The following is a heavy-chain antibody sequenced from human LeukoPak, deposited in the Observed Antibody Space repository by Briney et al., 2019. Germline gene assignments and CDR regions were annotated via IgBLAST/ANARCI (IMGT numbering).Heavy chain of an antibody. D-gene: IGHD6-19*01. J-gene: IGHJ5*02. V-gene: IGHV4-30-4*07. CDR3: ARGAVAAPNWFDP. CDR2: IYYRGST. Sequence: PSETLSLTCAVSGDSISSGGYSWNWIRQPPGKGLEWIGYIYYRGSTYYNPSLKSRVSMSIDTSKNQLSLRLSSVTAADTAVYYCARGAVAAPNWFDPWGQGTLVTVSS. CDR1: GDSISSGGYS.